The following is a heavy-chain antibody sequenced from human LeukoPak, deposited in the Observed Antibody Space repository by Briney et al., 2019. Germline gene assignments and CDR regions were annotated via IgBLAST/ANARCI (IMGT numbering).Heavy chain of an antibody. D-gene: IGHD3-10*01. Sequence: GGSLRLSCAASGFTFDDYAMHWVRQAPGKGLEWVSLISGDGGSTYYADSVKGQFTISRDNSKNSLYLQMNSLRTEDTALYYCAKDTGITMVRGFFDYWGQGTLVTVSS. V-gene: IGHV3-43*02. CDR3: AKDTGITMVRGFFDY. CDR2: ISGDGGST. CDR1: GFTFDDYA. J-gene: IGHJ4*02.